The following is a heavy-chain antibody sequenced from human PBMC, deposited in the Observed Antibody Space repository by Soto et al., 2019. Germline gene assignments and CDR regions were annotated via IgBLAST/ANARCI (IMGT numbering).Heavy chain of an antibody. CDR1: GFPFSSNA. CDR3: ARYIPGVRYYGMDV. Sequence: EVQLLESGGGLVQPGGSLRLSFAASGFPFSSNAMKWVRQAPGKGLEWVSLIGESGTPTYYADSVKGRFTISRDNSGNTLFLEMYSLRAEDTAVYYCARYIPGVRYYGMDVWGQGTTVTVSS. CDR2: IGESGTPT. J-gene: IGHJ6*02. V-gene: IGHV3-23*01. D-gene: IGHD2-2*01.